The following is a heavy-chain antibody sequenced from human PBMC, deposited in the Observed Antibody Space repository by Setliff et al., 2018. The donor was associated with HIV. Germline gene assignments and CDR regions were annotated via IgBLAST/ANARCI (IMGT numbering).Heavy chain of an antibody. V-gene: IGHV3-15*01. J-gene: IGHJ4*02. Sequence: GGSLRLSCAASGLRFNKAWMNWVRQAPGRGLEWVGRIKSENDGGTTDYAAPVKGRFTISRDDSKDTVYLQMNSLQVDDTAVYYCAADIPTPLAQIDYWGQGTLVTVSS. CDR3: AADIPTPLAQIDY. CDR2: IKSENDGGTT. D-gene: IGHD2-21*01. CDR1: GLRFNKAW.